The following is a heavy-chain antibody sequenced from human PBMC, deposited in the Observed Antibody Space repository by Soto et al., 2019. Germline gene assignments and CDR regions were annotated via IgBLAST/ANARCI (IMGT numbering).Heavy chain of an antibody. J-gene: IGHJ5*02. V-gene: IGHV4-4*07. Sequence: PSETLSLTCSVSGGSISIYYWSWIRQPAGKGLEWIGRIYTSGSPNYNPSLKSRVTMSVDTSKNQFSLNLGSVTAADTAVYYCARYSNNCFDHWGQGTLVTV. D-gene: IGHD2-15*01. CDR3: ARYSNNCFDH. CDR1: GGSISIYY. CDR2: IYTSGSP.